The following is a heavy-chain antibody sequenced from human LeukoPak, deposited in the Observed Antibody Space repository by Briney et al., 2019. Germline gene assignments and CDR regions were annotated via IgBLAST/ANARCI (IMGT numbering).Heavy chain of an antibody. CDR2: IYYSGST. CDR1: GASISSYY. J-gene: IGHJ5*02. CDR3: ARLSGVVAATRNWFDP. Sequence: SETLSLTCTVSGASISSYYWTWIRQPPGKGLEWIGYIYYSGSTNYNPSLKSRVTISVDTSKNQFSLKLSSVTAADTAVYYCARLSGVVAATRNWFDPWGQGTLVTVSS. D-gene: IGHD2-15*01. V-gene: IGHV4-59*12.